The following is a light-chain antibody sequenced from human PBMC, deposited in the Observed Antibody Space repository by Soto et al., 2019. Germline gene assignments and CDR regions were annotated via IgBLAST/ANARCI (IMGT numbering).Light chain of an antibody. V-gene: IGKV2-30*01. Sequence: DIVMTQSPLSLPVTPGEPSSISFSSSQSLVYSDGFTYLNWFQQRPGQSPRRLIYKVSNRDSGVPDRFSGRGSGTDFTLTISRVEADDVGVYYCMQATHWPWTFGQGTKVDIK. CDR1: QSLVYSDGFTY. CDR2: KVS. CDR3: MQATHWPWT. J-gene: IGKJ1*01.